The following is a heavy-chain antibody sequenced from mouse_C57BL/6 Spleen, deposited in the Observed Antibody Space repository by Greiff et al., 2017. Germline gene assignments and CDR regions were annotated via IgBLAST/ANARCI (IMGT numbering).Heavy chain of an antibody. Sequence: EVQLQQSGPELVKPGASVKISCKASGYTFTDYYMNWVKQSHGKSLEWIGDINPNNGGPRYHQKFKGKATLTVDKYSSTAYMELRSLTSEDSAVYYCARERIYYDYGREFADWGKGTLVTVSA. CDR3: ARERIYYDYGREFAD. CDR1: GYTFTDYY. CDR2: INPNNGGP. V-gene: IGHV1-26*01. D-gene: IGHD2-4*01. J-gene: IGHJ3*01.